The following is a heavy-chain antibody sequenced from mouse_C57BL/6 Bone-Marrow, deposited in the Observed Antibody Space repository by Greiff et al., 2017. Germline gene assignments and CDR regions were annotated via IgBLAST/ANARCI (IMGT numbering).Heavy chain of an antibody. J-gene: IGHJ4*01. V-gene: IGHV5-4*01. CDR2: ISDGGSYT. CDR1: GFTFSSYA. Sequence: EVQLQASGGGLVKPGGSLKLSCAASGFTFSSYAMSWVRQTPEKRLEWVATISDGGSYTYYPDNVKGRFTISRDNAKNNLYLQMSHLKSEDTAMYYCARVAYGFYAMDYWGQGTSVTVSS. D-gene: IGHD2-2*01. CDR3: ARVAYGFYAMDY.